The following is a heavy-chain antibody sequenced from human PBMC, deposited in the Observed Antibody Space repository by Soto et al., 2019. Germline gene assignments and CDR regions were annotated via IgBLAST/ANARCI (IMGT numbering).Heavy chain of an antibody. J-gene: IGHJ6*03. V-gene: IGHV4-59*11. CDR2: IYHTGST. Sequence: SETLSLTCTVSGGSISSHYWNWIRQPPGKGLEWIGYIYHTGSTNYNPSLKSRVTISVDTPKNQFSLTVHSATAADTAVYFCARGIQTSYYYYYYMDVWGKGTTVTVSS. CDR3: ARGIQTSYYYYYYMDV. CDR1: GGSISSHY.